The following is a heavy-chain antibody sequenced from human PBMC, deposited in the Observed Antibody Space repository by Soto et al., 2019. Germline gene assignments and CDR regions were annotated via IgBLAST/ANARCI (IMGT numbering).Heavy chain of an antibody. D-gene: IGHD4-17*01. V-gene: IGHV1-69*13. CDR3: ARVHGDYVVRFDP. Sequence: SVKVSCKASGGTFSSYAIGWVRQAPGQGLEWMGGIIPIFGTANYAQKFQGRVTITADESTSTAYMELSSLRSEDTAVYYCARVHGDYVVRFDPWGQGTLVTVSS. CDR2: IIPIFGTA. J-gene: IGHJ5*02. CDR1: GGTFSSYA.